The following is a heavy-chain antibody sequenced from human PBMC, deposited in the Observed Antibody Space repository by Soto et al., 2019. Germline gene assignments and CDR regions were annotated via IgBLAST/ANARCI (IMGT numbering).Heavy chain of an antibody. CDR3: ARRLRSSCPDY. Sequence: SETLSLTCAVYGGSFSGYYWSWIRQPPGKGLEWIGEINHSGSTNYNPSLKSRVTISVDTSKNQFSLKLSSVTAADTAVYYCARRLRSSCPDYWGQGTLVTVSS. J-gene: IGHJ4*02. V-gene: IGHV4-34*01. CDR2: INHSGST. CDR1: GGSFSGYY. D-gene: IGHD2-2*01.